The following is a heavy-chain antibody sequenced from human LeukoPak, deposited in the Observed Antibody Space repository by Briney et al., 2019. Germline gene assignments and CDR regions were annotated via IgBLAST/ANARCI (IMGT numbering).Heavy chain of an antibody. CDR2: IKQDGSEK. CDR1: GFTFSNLW. J-gene: IGHJ4*02. D-gene: IGHD6-13*01. V-gene: IGHV3-7*03. CDR3: ATSTAAAGTD. Sequence: GGFLRLSSAASGFTFSNLWMSWVRQAPGKGLKWVANIKQDGSEKYYVDSVKGRFTISRDNAQNSLYLQMNSLRAEDTAIYYCATSTAAAGTDWGQGTLVTVSS.